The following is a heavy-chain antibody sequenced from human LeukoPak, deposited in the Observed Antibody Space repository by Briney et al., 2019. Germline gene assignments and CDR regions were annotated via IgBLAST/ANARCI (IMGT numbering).Heavy chain of an antibody. CDR2: ISGSGGST. CDR3: AKDYSSRSHYYYYMDV. Sequence: GGSLRLSCAASGFTFSSYAMSWVRQAPGKGLEWVSAISGSGGSTYYADSVKGRFTISRDNSKNTLYLQMNSLRAEDTAVYYCAKDYSSRSHYYYYMDVWGKGTTVTVSS. CDR1: GFTFSSYA. V-gene: IGHV3-23*01. D-gene: IGHD6-13*01. J-gene: IGHJ6*03.